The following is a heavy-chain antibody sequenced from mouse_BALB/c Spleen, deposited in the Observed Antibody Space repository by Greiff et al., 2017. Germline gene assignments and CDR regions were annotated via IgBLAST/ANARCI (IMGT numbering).Heavy chain of an antibody. CDR3: ARITTVVATRWYFDV. Sequence: QVQLQQPGAELVRPGASVKLSCKASGYTFTSYWMNWVKQRHEQGLEWIGRIDPYDSETHYNQKFKVKAILTLDKSSITDYLQLSTLTSEDSAVYYCARITTVVATRWYFDVWGAGTTVTVSS. CDR1: GYTFTSYW. CDR2: IDPYDSET. D-gene: IGHD1-1*01. J-gene: IGHJ1*01. V-gene: IGHV1-74*01.